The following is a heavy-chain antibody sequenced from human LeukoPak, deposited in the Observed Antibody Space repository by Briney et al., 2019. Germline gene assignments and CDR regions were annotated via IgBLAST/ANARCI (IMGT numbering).Heavy chain of an antibody. CDR1: RYSFTSYW. CDR3: ASRFYYDSSGWSFDI. CDR2: IYPGDSDT. Sequence: GESLKISCKGYRYSFTSYWIGWVRQMPGKGLEWMGIIYPGDSDTRYSPSFQGQVTISADKSISTAYLQWSSLKVSDTAMYYCASRFYYDSSGWSFDIWGQGTMVTVSS. D-gene: IGHD3-22*01. V-gene: IGHV5-51*01. J-gene: IGHJ3*02.